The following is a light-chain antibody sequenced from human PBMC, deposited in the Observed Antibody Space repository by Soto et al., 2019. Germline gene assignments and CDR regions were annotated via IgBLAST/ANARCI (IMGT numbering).Light chain of an antibody. V-gene: IGKV3-20*01. J-gene: IGKJ4*01. CDR1: RSVSDTL. Sequence: EIVLTQSPGTLSLSPGERATLSCRADRSVSDTLLTWFQQKPGQAPRLLIFGTSNRAPGIPDRFSGSGSGTDFTLTISRLEPDDFAVYYCQQYHKWPPFTFGGGTVVDIK. CDR2: GTS. CDR3: QQYHKWPPFT.